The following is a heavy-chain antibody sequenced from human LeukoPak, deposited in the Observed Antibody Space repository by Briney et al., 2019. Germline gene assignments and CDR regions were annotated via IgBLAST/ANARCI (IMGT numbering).Heavy chain of an antibody. CDR1: GGSVSNGSYY. CDR3: ARSYYQYYFDY. J-gene: IGHJ4*02. Sequence: SETLSLTCTVSGGSVSNGSYYWSWIRQPPGKGLEWIGYIYYSGSTNYNPSLKSRVTISVDTSKNQFSLKLSSVTAADTAVYYCARSYYQYYFDYWGQGTLVTVSS. V-gene: IGHV4-61*01. D-gene: IGHD1-26*01. CDR2: IYYSGST.